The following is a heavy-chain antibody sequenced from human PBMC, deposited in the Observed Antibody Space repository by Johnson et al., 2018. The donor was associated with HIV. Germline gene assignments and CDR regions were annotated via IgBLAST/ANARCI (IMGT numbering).Heavy chain of an antibody. CDR3: ARQGARPQWDAFDI. D-gene: IGHD2-8*01. V-gene: IGHV3-30*19. CDR2: ISYDGSNK. J-gene: IGHJ3*02. CDR1: GFIFSSYG. Sequence: QVQLVESGGGVVQPGRSLRLSCAASGFIFSSYGMHWVRQAPGKGLGWVAIISYDGSNKYYADSVKGRVTISRDNSKNKLYLQMNSLRVEDTALSYCARQGARPQWDAFDIWGQGTMVTVSS.